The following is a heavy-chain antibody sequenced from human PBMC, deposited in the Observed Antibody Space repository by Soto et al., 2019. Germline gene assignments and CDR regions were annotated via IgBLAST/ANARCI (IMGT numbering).Heavy chain of an antibody. J-gene: IGHJ5*02. CDR3: ARERGDNWFDP. Sequence: QVQLQESGPGLVKPSETLSLTCTVSGDSVSSPRYYWNWIRQTPGKGLEWIGYVYNNGATNYNPSLKGRVTISVTTSKNQFSLKLNSLTAGDTAVYYCARERGDNWFDPWGQGTLVTVSS. CDR2: VYNNGAT. CDR1: GDSVSSPRYY. V-gene: IGHV4-61*01.